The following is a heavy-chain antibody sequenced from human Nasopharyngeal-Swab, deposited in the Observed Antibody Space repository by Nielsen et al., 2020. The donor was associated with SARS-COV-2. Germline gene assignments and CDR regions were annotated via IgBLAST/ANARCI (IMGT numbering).Heavy chain of an antibody. CDR2: ISGSGGST. CDR1: GFTFSSYA. J-gene: IGHJ6*02. CDR3: AKDPGGPYYYYGMDV. Sequence: GESLKISCAASGFTFSSYAMSWVRQAPGKGLEWVSAISGSGGSTYYADSVKGRFTISRDNSKNTLYLQMNSLRDEDTAVYYCAKDPGGPYYYYGMDVWGQGTTVTVSS. V-gene: IGHV3-23*01. D-gene: IGHD3-10*01.